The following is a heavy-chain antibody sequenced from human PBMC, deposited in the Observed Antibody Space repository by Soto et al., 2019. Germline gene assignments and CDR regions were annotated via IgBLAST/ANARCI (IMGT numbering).Heavy chain of an antibody. CDR3: ARRFKTVALDY. Sequence: QVQLVESGGGLVKPGGSLRLSCAASGFTFSDYYMSWIRQAPGKGLEWVSYISSSSSYTNYADSVKGRFTISRDNAKNSLYLQMNSLRAEDTAVYYCARRFKTVALDYWGQGTLVTVSS. D-gene: IGHD2-15*01. CDR1: GFTFSDYY. V-gene: IGHV3-11*06. CDR2: ISSSSSYT. J-gene: IGHJ4*02.